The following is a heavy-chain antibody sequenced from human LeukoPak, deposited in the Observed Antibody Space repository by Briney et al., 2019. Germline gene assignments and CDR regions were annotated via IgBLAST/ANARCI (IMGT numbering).Heavy chain of an antibody. CDR1: GGSFSGYY. CDR2: INHSGST. Sequence: SETLSLTCAVYGGSFSGYYWSWIRQPPGKGLEWIGEINHSGSTNYNPSLKSRVTISVNTSKNQFPLKLSSVTAADTAVYYCARGVRIAVAVGVDYWGQGTLVTGSS. J-gene: IGHJ4*02. CDR3: ARGVRIAVAVGVDY. D-gene: IGHD6-19*01. V-gene: IGHV4-34*01.